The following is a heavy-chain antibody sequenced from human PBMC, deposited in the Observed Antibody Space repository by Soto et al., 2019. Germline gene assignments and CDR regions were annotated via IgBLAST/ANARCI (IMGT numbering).Heavy chain of an antibody. V-gene: IGHV5-51*01. J-gene: IGHJ5*02. Sequence: GESLKISCKASGYTFTNDWIGWVRQMPGKGLEWMGIIYPSDSDTRYNPSFQGQVTISVDKSISTAYLQWSSLKASDTAVYLCARESDNWFDPWGQGTLVTVSS. CDR1: GYTFTNDW. CDR3: ARESDNWFDP. CDR2: IYPSDSDT.